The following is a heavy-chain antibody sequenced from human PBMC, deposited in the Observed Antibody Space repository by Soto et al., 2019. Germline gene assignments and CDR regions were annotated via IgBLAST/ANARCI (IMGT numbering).Heavy chain of an antibody. CDR1: GFTFTTSA. CDR2: IHIPGGRA. CDR3: GGHWYNY. J-gene: IGHJ4*02. D-gene: IGHD1-20*01. Sequence: GGALRLSCAASGFTFTTSAISWVRQAPGKGLEWISLIHIPGGRATYADSVRGRFTISIDNSENTVFLQMNSLRAEDTAIYYCGGHWYNYWGQGTLVTVSS. V-gene: IGHV3-23*01.